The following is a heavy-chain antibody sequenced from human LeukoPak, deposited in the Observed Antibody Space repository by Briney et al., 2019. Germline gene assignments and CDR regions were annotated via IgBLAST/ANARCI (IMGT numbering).Heavy chain of an antibody. V-gene: IGHV3-30-3*01. CDR3: ARSQSGYSSGCLDY. D-gene: IGHD6-19*01. CDR2: ISYDGSNK. CDR1: GFTFSSYA. J-gene: IGHJ4*02. Sequence: GGSLRLSCAASGFTFSSYAMHWVRQAPGKGLEWVAVISYDGSNKYYADSVKGRFTISRDISKNTLYLQMNSLRAEDTAVYYCARSQSGYSSGCLDYWGQGTLVTVSS.